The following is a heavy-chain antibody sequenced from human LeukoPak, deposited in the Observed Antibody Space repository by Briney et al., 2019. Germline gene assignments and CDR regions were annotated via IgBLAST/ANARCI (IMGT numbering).Heavy chain of an antibody. D-gene: IGHD2-2*02. CDR1: GFTFSSYA. Sequence: GGSLRLSCAASGFTFSSYAMNWVRQAPGKGLEWVSAISGGGDSTYYADSVRGWFTISRDNSKNTLYLQMNSLRAEDTAVYYCAKKSVPNTPPTFDYWGQGTLVTVSS. CDR3: AKKSVPNTPPTFDY. CDR2: ISGGGDST. J-gene: IGHJ4*02. V-gene: IGHV3-23*01.